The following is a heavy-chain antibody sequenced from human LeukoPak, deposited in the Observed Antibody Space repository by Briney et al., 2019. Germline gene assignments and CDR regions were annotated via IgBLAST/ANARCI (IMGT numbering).Heavy chain of an antibody. D-gene: IGHD2-2*01. CDR3: AREPVSSTSSQYFQH. Sequence: SETLSLTCAVYGGSFSGYYWSWIRQPPGKGLEWIGEINHSGSTNYNPSLKSRVTISVDTSKNQFSLKLSSVTAADTAVYYCAREPVSSTSSQYFQHWGQGTLVTVSS. CDR1: GGSFSGYY. CDR2: INHSGST. J-gene: IGHJ1*01. V-gene: IGHV4-34*01.